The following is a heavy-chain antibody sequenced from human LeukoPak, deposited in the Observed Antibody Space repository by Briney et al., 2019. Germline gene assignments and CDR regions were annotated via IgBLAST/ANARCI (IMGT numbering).Heavy chain of an antibody. J-gene: IGHJ4*02. D-gene: IGHD5-18*01. V-gene: IGHV4-31*03. Sequence: PSETLSLTCTVSGGSISSGGYYWRWIRQHPGKGLEWIGYIYYSGSTYYNPSLKSRVTISVDTSKNQFSLKLSSVTAADTAVYYCARASVDTAMVKWGYYFDYWGQGTLVTVSS. CDR1: GGSISSGGYY. CDR2: IYYSGST. CDR3: ARASVDTAMVKWGYYFDY.